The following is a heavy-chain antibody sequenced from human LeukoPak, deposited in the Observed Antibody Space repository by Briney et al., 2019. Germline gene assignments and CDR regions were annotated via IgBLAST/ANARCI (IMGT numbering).Heavy chain of an antibody. Sequence: SETLSLTCTVSGGSVISGSYYWSWIRQRPGKELEWIGYVSHSGNTNYNPSLKSRVTISKDTSKNQFSLKLSSVTAADTAVYYCVREHDWGDFDFWGQGTLVTVSS. J-gene: IGHJ4*02. CDR3: VREHDWGDFDF. CDR2: VSHSGNT. CDR1: GGSVISGSYY. D-gene: IGHD3-9*01. V-gene: IGHV4-61*01.